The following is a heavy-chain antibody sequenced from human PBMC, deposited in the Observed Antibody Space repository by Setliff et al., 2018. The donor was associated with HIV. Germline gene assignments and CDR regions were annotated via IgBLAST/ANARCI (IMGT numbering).Heavy chain of an antibody. CDR2: IDSRSGNI. CDR3: ARQLSNSFDY. J-gene: IGHJ4*02. CDR1: GYTFTSYG. D-gene: IGHD1-1*01. Sequence: ASVKVSCKASGYTFTSYGISWVRQAPGQGLEWMGWIDSRSGNIRYAQKFRGSVTMTRDRSINTAYMEFTGLTSDDTAVYYCARQLSNSFDYWGQGTLVTVSS. V-gene: IGHV1-18*01.